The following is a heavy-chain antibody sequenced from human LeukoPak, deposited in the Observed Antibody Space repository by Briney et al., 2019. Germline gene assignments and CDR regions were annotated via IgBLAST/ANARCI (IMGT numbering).Heavy chain of an antibody. CDR3: AREDGDGYNYY. CDR1: GGSISSYY. CDR2: IYYSGST. D-gene: IGHD5-24*01. V-gene: IGHV4-59*01. J-gene: IGHJ4*02. Sequence: PSEALSLTCTVSGGSISSYYWSWIRQPPGKGLEWIGYIYYSGSTNYNPSLKSRVTIPVDTSKNQFSLKLSSVTAADTAVYYCAREDGDGYNYYWGQGTLVTVSS.